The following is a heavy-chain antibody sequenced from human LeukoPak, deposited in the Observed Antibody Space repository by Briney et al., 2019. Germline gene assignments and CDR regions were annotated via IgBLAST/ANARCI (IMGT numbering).Heavy chain of an antibody. Sequence: PGGSLRLSCPASGFSFSTHNMACVRQAPGKGLEWVSYISGSTSVIYYADSVKGRFTISRDNAKNSLYLQMNSLRTEDTAIYYCARELYYIDVWGNGTAVTVS. J-gene: IGHJ6*03. CDR3: ARELYYIDV. CDR1: GFSFSTHN. V-gene: IGHV3-48*01. CDR2: ISGSTSVI.